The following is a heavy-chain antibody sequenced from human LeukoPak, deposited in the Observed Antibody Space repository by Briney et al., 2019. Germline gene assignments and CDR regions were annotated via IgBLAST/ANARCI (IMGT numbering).Heavy chain of an antibody. J-gene: IGHJ4*02. CDR1: GYSISSGDY. CDR2: IYHSGRT. Sequence: SETLSLTCTVSGYSISSGDYWGWIRQPPGKGLGWIGSIYHSGRTYYNPSLKSRVTISVDTSKNQVSLILTSVTAADTAVYYCARGGYGDYKGSLDYWGQGTLVTVSS. V-gene: IGHV4-38-2*02. D-gene: IGHD4-17*01. CDR3: ARGGYGDYKGSLDY.